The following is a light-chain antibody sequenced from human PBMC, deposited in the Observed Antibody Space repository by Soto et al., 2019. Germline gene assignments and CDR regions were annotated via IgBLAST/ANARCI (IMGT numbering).Light chain of an antibody. V-gene: IGKV3-20*01. CDR3: RQSATAPRT. CDR1: QTVGNNY. Sequence: EIVLTQSPGTLSLSPGERATLSCRASQTVGNNYLAWYQQKPGQAPRLLIYGASSRATVIPDRFSGSGSGTDFTLTISRLEPNDFAVYDERQSATAPRTVGQGTMVESK. CDR2: GAS. J-gene: IGKJ1*01.